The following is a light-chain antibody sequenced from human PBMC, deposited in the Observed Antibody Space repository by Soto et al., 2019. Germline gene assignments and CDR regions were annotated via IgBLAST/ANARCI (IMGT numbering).Light chain of an antibody. CDR2: DPS. CDR3: QQYDNPNLTVT. CDR1: QDISNY. V-gene: IGKV1-33*01. J-gene: IGKJ4*01. Sequence: DIQMTQSPSSLSASVGERVTITCQASQDISNYLNWYQQKPGKAPKLLIYDPSNLETGVPSRFSGSGSGTVFTFTISSLQPEDIATYYCQQYDNPNLTVTFGGGTKVEIK.